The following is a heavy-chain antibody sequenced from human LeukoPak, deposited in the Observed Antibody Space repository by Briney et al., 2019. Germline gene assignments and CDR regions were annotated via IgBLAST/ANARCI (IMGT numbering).Heavy chain of an antibody. J-gene: IGHJ4*02. D-gene: IGHD3-22*01. Sequence: GESLKISCKGSGYSFTNYWIAWVRQMPGKGLEWMGIIYPGDSDTRYSPSFQGQVTISADKSISTAYLQWSSLKASDTAMYYCARLGAVYYDSSGYLFDYWGQGTLVTVSS. CDR1: GYSFTNYW. CDR3: ARLGAVYYDSSGYLFDY. V-gene: IGHV5-51*01. CDR2: IYPGDSDT.